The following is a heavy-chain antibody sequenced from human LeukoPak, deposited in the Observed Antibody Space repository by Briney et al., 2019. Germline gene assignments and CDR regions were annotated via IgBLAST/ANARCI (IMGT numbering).Heavy chain of an antibody. J-gene: IGHJ4*02. CDR3: ARQGWGSITGPYYFDY. CDR1: GYSFTSYW. V-gene: IGHV5-51*01. D-gene: IGHD1-20*01. CDR2: FYPGDSDT. Sequence: GESLKISCKGSGYSFTSYWIGWVRQMPGKGLEWMGIFYPGDSDTRYSPSFQGQVTISADKSISTAYLQWSSLKASDTAMYYCARQGWGSITGPYYFDYWGQGTLITVS.